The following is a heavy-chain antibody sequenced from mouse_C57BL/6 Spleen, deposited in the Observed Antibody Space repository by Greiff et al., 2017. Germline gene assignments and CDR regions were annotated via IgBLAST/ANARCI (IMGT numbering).Heavy chain of an antibody. D-gene: IGHD2-3*01. Sequence: QVQLQQPGAELVRPGSSVTLSCKASGYTFTSYWMHWVKQRPIQGLEWIGNIDPSDSETHYNQKFKDKATLTVDKSSSTAYMQLSSLTSEDSAVYYCARWGSYDGYHYFDYWGQGTTLTVSS. V-gene: IGHV1-52*01. J-gene: IGHJ2*01. CDR3: ARWGSYDGYHYFDY. CDR2: IDPSDSET. CDR1: GYTFTSYW.